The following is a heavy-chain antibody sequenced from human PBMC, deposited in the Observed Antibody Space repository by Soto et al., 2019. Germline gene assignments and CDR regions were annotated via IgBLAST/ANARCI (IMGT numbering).Heavy chain of an antibody. D-gene: IGHD4-4*01. J-gene: IGHJ6*02. V-gene: IGHV3-21*01. CDR1: GFTFSSYS. Sequence: EVQLVESGGGLVKPGGSLRLSCAASGFTFSSYSINWVRQAPGKGLEWVSSISSSGDYIYYADSVKGRFTISRDNDKKSLVLQMNSLTAEDTAVYYWARDSNYRQYGMDVGGQGTTVTVSS. CDR2: ISSSGDYI. CDR3: ARDSNYRQYGMDV.